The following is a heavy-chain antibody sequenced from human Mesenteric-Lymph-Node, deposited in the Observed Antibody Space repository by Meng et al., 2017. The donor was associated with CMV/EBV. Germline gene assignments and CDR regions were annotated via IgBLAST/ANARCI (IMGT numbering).Heavy chain of an antibody. J-gene: IGHJ4*02. Sequence: ETLSLTCVVSGLTFNNNAMNWVRQAPGKGLEWVSSISGGGGSTLYAESVKGRFTISRDNSKNTLYLQVNSLRAEDTAVYYCAKDRNRIAAAGPFDYWGQGTLVTVSS. CDR1: GLTFNNNA. CDR3: AKDRNRIAAAGPFDY. D-gene: IGHD6-13*01. CDR2: ISGGGGST. V-gene: IGHV3-23*01.